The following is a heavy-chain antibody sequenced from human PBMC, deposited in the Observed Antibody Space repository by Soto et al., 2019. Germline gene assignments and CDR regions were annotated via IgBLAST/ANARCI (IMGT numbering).Heavy chain of an antibody. J-gene: IGHJ6*03. Sequence: ASVKVSCKASGYTFTSYDINWVRQATGQGLEWMGWMNPNSGNTGYAQKFQGRVTMTRNTSISTAYMELSSLRSEDTAVYYCARGRRSSSPDYYYYMDVWGKGTTVTVSS. V-gene: IGHV1-8*01. CDR1: GYTFTSYD. CDR3: ARGRRSSSPDYYYYMDV. D-gene: IGHD6-6*01. CDR2: MNPNSGNT.